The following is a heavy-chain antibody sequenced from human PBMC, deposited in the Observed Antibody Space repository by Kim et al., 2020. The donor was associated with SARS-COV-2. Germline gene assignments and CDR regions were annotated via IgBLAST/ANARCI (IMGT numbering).Heavy chain of an antibody. J-gene: IGHJ5*02. CDR2: ISGSGGST. V-gene: IGHV3-23*01. D-gene: IGHD3-22*01. CDR1: GFTFSSYA. CDR3: AKGKVYYDSTPIAPSTDP. Sequence: GGSLRLSCAASGFTFSSYAMSWVRQAPGKGLEWVSAISGSGGSTYYADSVKGRFTISRDNSKNTLYLQMNSLRAEDTAVYYCAKGKVYYDSTPIAPSTDPWGQGTLVTVSS.